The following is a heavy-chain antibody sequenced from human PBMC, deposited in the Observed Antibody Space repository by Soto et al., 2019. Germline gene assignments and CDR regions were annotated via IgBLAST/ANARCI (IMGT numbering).Heavy chain of an antibody. CDR3: AKDVLAGGDHRDGFDY. D-gene: IGHD2-8*01. Sequence: GGSLRLSCAASGFTFSNYAMSWVRQAPGKGLEWVSAISGGGGSTYYADSVKGRFTISRDNSKNTLYLQMNALRAEDTAVYYCAKDVLAGGDHRDGFDYWGQGTLVTVSS. CDR1: GFTFSNYA. V-gene: IGHV3-23*01. J-gene: IGHJ4*02. CDR2: ISGGGGST.